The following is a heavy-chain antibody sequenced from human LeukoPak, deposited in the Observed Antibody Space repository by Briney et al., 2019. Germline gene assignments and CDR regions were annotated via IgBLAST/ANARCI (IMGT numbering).Heavy chain of an antibody. CDR3: ARQAYNWNYIY. V-gene: IGHV4-38-2*01. CDR1: GYSISSGYY. CDR2: IYHSGST. J-gene: IGHJ4*02. Sequence: SETLSLTCAVSGYSISSGYYWGWIRQPPGKGLEWIGSIYHSGSTYYNPSPKSRVTISVDTSKNQFSLKLSSVTAADTAVYYCARQAYNWNYIYWGQGTLVTVSS. D-gene: IGHD1-7*01.